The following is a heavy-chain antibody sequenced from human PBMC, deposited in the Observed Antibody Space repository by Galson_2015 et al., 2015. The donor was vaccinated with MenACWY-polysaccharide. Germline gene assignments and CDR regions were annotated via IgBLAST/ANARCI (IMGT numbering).Heavy chain of an antibody. CDR3: ARGGKYYYDSSGYLNWFDP. V-gene: IGHV1-8*01. CDR2: MNPNSGNT. J-gene: IGHJ5*02. Sequence: SVKVSCKASGYTFSSYDINWVRQTTGQGLEWMGWMNPNSGNTGYAQKFQGRVTMTRNTSISIAYMELSSLRSEDTAVYYCARGGKYYYDSSGYLNWFDPWGQGALVTVSS. D-gene: IGHD3-22*01. CDR1: GYTFSSYD.